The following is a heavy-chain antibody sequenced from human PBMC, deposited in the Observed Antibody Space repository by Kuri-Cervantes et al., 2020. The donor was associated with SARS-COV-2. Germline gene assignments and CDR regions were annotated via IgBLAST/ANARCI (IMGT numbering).Heavy chain of an antibody. J-gene: IGHJ2*01. Sequence: GESLKISCAASGFTFSNYGIHWVRQAPGKGLEWVAVISYDGGNEYYADSVKGRFTISRGNSKNTLYLQMNSLRPEGTAVYYCARDGGKGHGPGLYYWYFNLWGRGTLVTVSS. V-gene: IGHV3-30*03. CDR2: ISYDGGNE. D-gene: IGHD2-15*01. CDR3: ARDGGKGHGPGLYYWYFNL. CDR1: GFTFSNYG.